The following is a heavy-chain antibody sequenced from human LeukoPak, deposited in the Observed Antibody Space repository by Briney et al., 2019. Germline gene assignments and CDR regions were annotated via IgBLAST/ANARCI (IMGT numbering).Heavy chain of an antibody. J-gene: IGHJ5*02. V-gene: IGHV1-8*01. CDR3: AREMRGGGYECCDFDQ. CDR1: GYTFISYD. Sequence: ASVKVSCKASGYTFISYDINWVRQAPGQGLEWMGWMNPDNGNTGYAQKFQGRVTMTRDTSISTAYMELSSLRAEDTAVYYCAREMRGGGYECCDFDQWGQGTLVTVPS. CDR2: MNPDNGNT. D-gene: IGHD5-12*01.